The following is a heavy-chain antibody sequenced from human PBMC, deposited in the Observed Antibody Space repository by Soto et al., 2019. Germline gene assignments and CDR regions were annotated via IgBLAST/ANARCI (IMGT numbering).Heavy chain of an antibody. CDR3: TRVVTRTNNYAFDV. D-gene: IGHD2-8*01. Sequence: PGGSLRLSCSASGFTFSSYAMHWVRQAPGEGQGLRRGLEWVGRTRKKANSYSTKYAASVKGRFTISRDDSSNSLYLQMNSLKTEDTAVYYCTRVVTRTNNYAFDVWGQGTMVTVSS. J-gene: IGHJ3*01. CDR1: GFTFSSYA. V-gene: IGHV3-72*01. CDR2: TRKKANSYST.